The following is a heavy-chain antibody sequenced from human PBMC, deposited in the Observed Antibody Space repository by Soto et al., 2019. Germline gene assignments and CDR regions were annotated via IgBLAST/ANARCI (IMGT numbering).Heavy chain of an antibody. CDR1: GLTFRDYY. J-gene: IGHJ6*02. Sequence: GGSLRLSCAASGLTFRDYYMSCVRQVPGKGVEWVSYITSSGGYTKYADSVQGRFTISRDNAKNSLYLQMNSLRAEDTAVYYCARELDGIDVWGQGTTVTVSS. CDR3: ARELDGIDV. CDR2: ITSSGGYT. V-gene: IGHV3-11*05.